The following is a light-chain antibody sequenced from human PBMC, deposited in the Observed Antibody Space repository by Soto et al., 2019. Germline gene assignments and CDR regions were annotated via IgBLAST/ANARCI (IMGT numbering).Light chain of an antibody. J-gene: IGKJ4*01. Sequence: DIVMTQSPLSLPVTPGEPASMSCIFSQNIESNLAWYQQKPGQSPRLLIYTASTRASGTPARFSGSGYGTEFTLTISSLQSEDSAVYYCQQCNNWPPLTFGGGTKVDI. CDR1: QNIESN. V-gene: IGKV3-15*01. CDR2: TAS. CDR3: QQCNNWPPLT.